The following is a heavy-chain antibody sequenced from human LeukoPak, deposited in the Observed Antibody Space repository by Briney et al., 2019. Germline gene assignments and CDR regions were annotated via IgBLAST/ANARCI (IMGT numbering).Heavy chain of an antibody. Sequence: GGSLRLSCAASGFTFSSYAMHWVRQAPGKGLEWVSFISSSGSTIYYADSVKGRFTISRDNTKNSLYLQMNSLRAEDTAVYYCARDSRSGSGRFDYWGQGTLVTVSS. CDR3: ARDSRSGSGRFDY. J-gene: IGHJ4*02. CDR1: GFTFSSYA. V-gene: IGHV3-48*03. D-gene: IGHD6-19*01. CDR2: ISSSGSTI.